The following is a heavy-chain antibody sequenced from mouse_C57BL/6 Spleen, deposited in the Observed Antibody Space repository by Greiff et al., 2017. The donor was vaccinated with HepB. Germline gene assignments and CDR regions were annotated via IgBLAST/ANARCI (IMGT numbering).Heavy chain of an antibody. Sequence: VQLQQSGAELARPGASVKMSCKASGYTFTSYTMHWVKQRPGQGLEWIGYINPSSGYTKYNQKFKDKATLTADKSSSTAYMQLSSLTSEDSAVYYCARSGSSGYNFAYWGQGTLVTVSA. D-gene: IGHD3-2*02. CDR1: GYTFTSYT. J-gene: IGHJ3*01. CDR2: INPSSGYT. CDR3: ARSGSSGYNFAY. V-gene: IGHV1-4*01.